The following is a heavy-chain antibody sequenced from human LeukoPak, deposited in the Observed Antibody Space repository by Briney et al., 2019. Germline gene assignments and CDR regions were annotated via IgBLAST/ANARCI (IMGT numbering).Heavy chain of an antibody. J-gene: IGHJ4*02. D-gene: IGHD3-10*01. V-gene: IGHV1-46*01. Sequence: ASVKVSCKASGYTFTSYYMHWVRQAPGQGLEWMGIINPSGGSTSYAQKFQGRVTMTRDTSTSTVYMELSSLRSEDTAVYYCARVILDYYGSGSPDYWGQGTLVTVSS. CDR3: ARVILDYYGSGSPDY. CDR1: GYTFTSYY. CDR2: INPSGGST.